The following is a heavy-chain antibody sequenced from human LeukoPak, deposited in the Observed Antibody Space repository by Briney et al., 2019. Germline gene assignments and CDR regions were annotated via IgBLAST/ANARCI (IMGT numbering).Heavy chain of an antibody. CDR1: GFTFSSYG. Sequence: GGSLRLSCAASGFTFSSYGMHWVRQAPGKGLEWVAVIWYDGSNKYYADSVKGRFTISRDNSKNTLYLQMNSLRAEDTAVYYCAKGPSGYDILTGYEIDYWGQGTLVTVSS. D-gene: IGHD3-9*01. CDR3: AKGPSGYDILTGYEIDY. V-gene: IGHV3-33*06. CDR2: IWYDGSNK. J-gene: IGHJ4*02.